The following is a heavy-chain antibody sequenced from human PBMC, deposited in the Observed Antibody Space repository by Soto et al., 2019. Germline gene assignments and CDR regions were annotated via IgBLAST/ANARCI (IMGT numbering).Heavy chain of an antibody. CDR1: GYRFTSYW. J-gene: IGHJ4*03. V-gene: IGHV5-51*01. Sequence: GESLMIYCKCSGYRFTSYWIGLVRELPRKGLEWMGIIYPGDSDTRYSPSFQGQVTISAEKSISTAYLQWSSLKASDTAMYYCARHGLEYSGSYPHYWGQGTMVTVSS. D-gene: IGHD1-26*01. CDR2: IYPGDSDT. CDR3: ARHGLEYSGSYPHY.